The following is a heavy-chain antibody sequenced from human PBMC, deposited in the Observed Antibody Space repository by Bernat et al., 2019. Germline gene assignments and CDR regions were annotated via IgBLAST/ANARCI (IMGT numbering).Heavy chain of an antibody. CDR1: GFTFSSYG. J-gene: IGHJ6*03. V-gene: IGHV3-30*18. CDR3: AKGGYCTSTSCSYYYYYYMDV. D-gene: IGHD2-2*01. CDR2: ISYDGSNK. Sequence: QVQLVESRGGLVQPGRSLRLSCAASGFTFSSYGMHWVRQAPGKGLEWVAVISYDGSNKYYADSVKGRFTISRDNSKNTLYLQVNNLRAEDTAVYYCAKGGYCTSTSCSYYYYYYMDVWGKGTTVTVSS.